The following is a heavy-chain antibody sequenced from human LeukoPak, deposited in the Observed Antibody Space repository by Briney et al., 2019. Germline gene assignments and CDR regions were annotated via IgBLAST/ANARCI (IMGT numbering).Heavy chain of an antibody. V-gene: IGHV1-46*01. CDR3: ASASGYYAPPDY. CDR2: INPSGGGT. J-gene: IGHJ4*02. CDR1: GYAFTRYY. Sequence: ASVKVSCKASGYAFTRYYIHWVRQAPGQGLELMGMINPSGGGTSNAQKFQGRVTMTRDTSTSTVYMEVSSLTSEDTAVYYCASASGYYAPPDYWGQGTLVTVSS. D-gene: IGHD3-22*01.